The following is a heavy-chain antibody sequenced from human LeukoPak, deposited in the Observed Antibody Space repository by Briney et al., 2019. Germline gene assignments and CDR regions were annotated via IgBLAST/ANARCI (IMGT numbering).Heavy chain of an antibody. CDR3: ARDSVGIVGATTMSDY. CDR1: GGTFSSYA. Sequence: SVKVSCKASGGTFSSYAISWVRQAPEQGLEWMGRIIPILGIANYAQKFQGRVTITADKSTSTAYMELSSLRSEDTAVYYCARDSVGIVGATTMSDYWGQGTLVTVSS. V-gene: IGHV1-69*04. CDR2: IIPILGIA. J-gene: IGHJ4*02. D-gene: IGHD1-26*01.